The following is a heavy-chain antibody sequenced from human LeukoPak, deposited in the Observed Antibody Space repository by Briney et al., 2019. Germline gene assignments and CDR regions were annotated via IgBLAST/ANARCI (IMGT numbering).Heavy chain of an antibody. D-gene: IGHD4-17*01. CDR3: ARGDDYGDYWGLY. J-gene: IGHJ4*02. CDR1: GYTFTKYG. Sequence: ASVKVSCKASGYTFTKYGITWVRQAPGQGLEWMGWISTYNGNTNYAQKLQGRVTMTTDTSTSTAYMELRSLISDDAAVYYCARGDDYGDYWGLYWGQGTLVTISS. V-gene: IGHV1-18*01. CDR2: ISTYNGNT.